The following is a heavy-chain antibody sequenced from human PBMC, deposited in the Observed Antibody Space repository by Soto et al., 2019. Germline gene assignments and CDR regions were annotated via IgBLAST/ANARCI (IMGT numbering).Heavy chain of an antibody. V-gene: IGHV3-33*01. J-gene: IGHJ1*01. D-gene: IGHD6-19*01. CDR2: IWYDGSNK. Sequence: QVQLLESGGGVVQPGRSLRLSCAASGFTFSSYGMNWVRQAPGKGLEWVAVIWYDGSNKYYADSVKGQFTISRDNSKNTLYLQMNSLRAEDTAVYYCASGIAVAGAFQHWGQGTLVTVSS. CDR3: ASGIAVAGAFQH. CDR1: GFTFSSYG.